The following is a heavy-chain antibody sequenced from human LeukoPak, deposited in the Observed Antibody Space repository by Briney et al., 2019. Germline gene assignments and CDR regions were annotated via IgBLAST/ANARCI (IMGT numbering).Heavy chain of an antibody. CDR2: IKHDGTDK. V-gene: IGHV3-7*01. CDR1: RFTFRDYY. D-gene: IGHD3-16*01. Sequence: GGSLRLSCAASRFTFRDYYMSWVRQAPGQGLEWVANIKHDGTDKYYVDSVTGRFTISRDNAKNSLFLQMNSLRAEDTAVYYCARPRPGWSSVMPYFDYWGQGTLVTVSS. J-gene: IGHJ4*02. CDR3: ARPRPGWSSVMPYFDY.